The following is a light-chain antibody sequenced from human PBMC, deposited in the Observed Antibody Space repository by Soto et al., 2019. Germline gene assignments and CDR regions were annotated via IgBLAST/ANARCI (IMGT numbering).Light chain of an antibody. CDR3: QTYDRSLGGYV. J-gene: IGLJ1*01. CDR1: GSNIGAGYD. CDR2: TNN. V-gene: IGLV1-40*01. Sequence: QSVLTQPSSVSGAPGQRVTISCTGSGSNIGAGYDVHWYQVLPGVAPKLLIYTNNNRPSGVPDRFSASNSGSSASLAIAGLPAEAAAEYYCQTYDRSLGGYVFGTGPKLTVL.